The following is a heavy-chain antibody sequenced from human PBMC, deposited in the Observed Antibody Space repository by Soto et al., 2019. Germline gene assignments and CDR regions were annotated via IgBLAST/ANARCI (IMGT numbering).Heavy chain of an antibody. CDR2: IYPSDSQT. CDR1: GYSFSNWW. V-gene: IGHV5-51*01. CDR3: ARHGFYGDYSSNYFDP. D-gene: IGHD4-17*01. Sequence: GESLKISCKGSGYSFSNWWIAWVRQMPGKGLEYMGIIYPSDSQTRYSPSFQGQVTISADKSISTAYLQWSSLKASDTAIYYCARHGFYGDYSSNYFDPWGQGTLVTVSA. J-gene: IGHJ5*02.